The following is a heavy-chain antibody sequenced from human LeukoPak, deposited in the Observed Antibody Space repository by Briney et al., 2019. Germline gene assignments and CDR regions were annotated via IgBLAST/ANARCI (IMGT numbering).Heavy chain of an antibody. CDR3: ARQGTMIVSDY. Sequence: PSETLSLTCTVSGGSISSSSYYWGWIRQPPGKGLEWIGSIYYSGSTYYNPSLKSRVTISVDTSKNQFSLKLSSVTAADTAVYYCARQGTMIVSDYWGQGTLVTVSS. CDR2: IYYSGST. D-gene: IGHD3-22*01. J-gene: IGHJ4*02. V-gene: IGHV4-39*01. CDR1: GGSISSSSYY.